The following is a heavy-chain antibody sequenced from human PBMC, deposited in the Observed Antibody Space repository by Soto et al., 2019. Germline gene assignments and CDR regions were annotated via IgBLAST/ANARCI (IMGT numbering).Heavy chain of an antibody. V-gene: IGHV3-23*01. J-gene: IGHJ4*02. CDR1: GFTFSSYA. CDR3: AKWMQAFGELFPVDY. Sequence: EVQLLESGGGLVQPGGSLRLSCAASGFTFSSYAMSWVRQAPGKGLEWVSAISGSGGSTYYADSVKGRFTISRDNSKITLYLQMNSLRAEDTAVYYCAKWMQAFGELFPVDYWGQGTLVTVSS. CDR2: ISGSGGST. D-gene: IGHD3-10*01.